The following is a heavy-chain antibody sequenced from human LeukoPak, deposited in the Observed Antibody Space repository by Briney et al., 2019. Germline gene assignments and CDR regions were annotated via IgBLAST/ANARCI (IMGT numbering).Heavy chain of an antibody. Sequence: GGSLRLSCEASGFTFNDYGMNWVRQAPGKGLEWLSFISSSSDSIEYADSVKGRFTISRDNAKKSLYLQMNSLTAEDTALYYCARDGEYYEFSTGYTGPDALDIWGQGTVVSVSS. CDR1: GFTFNDYG. CDR3: ARDGEYYEFSTGYTGPDALDI. J-gene: IGHJ3*02. CDR2: ISSSSDSI. D-gene: IGHD3-3*01. V-gene: IGHV3-48*04.